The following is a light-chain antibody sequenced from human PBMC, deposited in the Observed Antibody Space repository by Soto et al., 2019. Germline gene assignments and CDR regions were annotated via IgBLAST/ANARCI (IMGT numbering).Light chain of an antibody. V-gene: IGKV1-39*01. Sequence: DIQMTQSPSSLSASVEDSVTITCRASQSITTFLNWYQQKPGRAPNLLIYRASSLHSGVPSRFSGSGSGTDFTLTISSLQPEDFAFYYCQQSYSTPFTFGQGTNLEVK. J-gene: IGKJ2*01. CDR2: RAS. CDR3: QQSYSTPFT. CDR1: QSITTF.